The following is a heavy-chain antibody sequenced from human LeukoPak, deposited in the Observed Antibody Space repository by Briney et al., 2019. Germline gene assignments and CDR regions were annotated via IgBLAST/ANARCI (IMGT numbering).Heavy chain of an antibody. Sequence: ASVKVSCKASGYTFTGYYMHWVRQAPGQGLEWMGWINPNSGGTNYAQKFQGRVTMTRDTSISTAYMELSRLRSEDTAVYYCARDHLMTPHYYYGMDVWGQGTTVTVSS. CDR2: INPNSGGT. D-gene: IGHD3-16*01. CDR1: GYTFTGYY. J-gene: IGHJ6*02. V-gene: IGHV1-2*02. CDR3: ARDHLMTPHYYYGMDV.